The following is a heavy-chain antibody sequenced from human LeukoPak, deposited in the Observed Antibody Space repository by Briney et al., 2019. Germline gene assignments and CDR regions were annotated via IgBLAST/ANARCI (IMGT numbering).Heavy chain of an antibody. CDR2: ISGYNGQT. CDR3: AREGEMGLCYMDV. V-gene: IGHV1-18*01. J-gene: IGHJ6*03. CDR1: GYTFTSYG. D-gene: IGHD5-24*01. Sequence: GASVKVSCRASGYTFTSYGLNWVRQAPGQGLEWIGWISGYNGQTDLAHHLQGRLTMTTDTATSTAYMELRSLRSDDTAVYYCAREGEMGLCYMDVWGKGTTVTVSS.